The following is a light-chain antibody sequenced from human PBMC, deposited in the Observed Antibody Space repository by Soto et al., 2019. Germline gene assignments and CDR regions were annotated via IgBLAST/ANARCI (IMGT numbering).Light chain of an antibody. V-gene: IGLV1-51*02. Sequence: QSVLTQPPSVSAAPGQKVTISCSGSSSNIGNNYVSWYQQLPGTAPKLLIYENNKRPSGIPDRFSGSKSGTSATLGITGLQTGGEDDYYCGTWYSSRRAGAVFGGGTQLTVL. CDR3: GTWYSSRRAGAV. J-gene: IGLJ7*01. CDR1: SSNIGNNY. CDR2: ENN.